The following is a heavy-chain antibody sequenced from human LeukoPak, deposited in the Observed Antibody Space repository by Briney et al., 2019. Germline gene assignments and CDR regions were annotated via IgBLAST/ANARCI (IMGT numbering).Heavy chain of an antibody. CDR3: AKDLLARPDY. J-gene: IGHJ4*02. CDR1: GFTFSISA. CDR2: ISDSGGST. Sequence: GGSLRLSCAASGFTFSISAMSWVRQAPGKGLEWVSGISDSGGSTFYADSVKGRFTISRDNSKNILYLQMNSLRADDTAVYYCAKDLLARPDYWGQGTLVTVSS. D-gene: IGHD2/OR15-2a*01. V-gene: IGHV3-23*01.